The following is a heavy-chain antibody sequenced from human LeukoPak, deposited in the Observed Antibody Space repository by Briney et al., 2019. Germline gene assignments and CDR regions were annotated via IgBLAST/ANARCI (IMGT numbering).Heavy chain of an antibody. CDR3: ARDRGFSGYFDN. CDR1: GFSFSSYG. V-gene: IGHV3-69-1*01. CDR2: IGSGVTI. J-gene: IGHJ4*02. D-gene: IGHD1-14*01. Sequence: GGSLRLSCAASGFSFSSYGMNWVRQAPGKGLEWVSFIGSGVTIYYADSVKGRFTISRDNAKNSLSLQMNGLRAEDTAVYYCARDRGFSGYFDNWGQGALVTVSS.